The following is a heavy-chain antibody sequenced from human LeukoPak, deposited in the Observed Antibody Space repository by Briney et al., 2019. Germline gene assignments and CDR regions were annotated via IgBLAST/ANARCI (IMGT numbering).Heavy chain of an antibody. V-gene: IGHV4-30-4*08. CDR3: GREDSSTSCYTL. Sequence: SETLSLTCTVSGGSISSVDYYWSWIRQPPGKGLEWIGYIYYSGSTYYNPSLKSRVTISVDTSKNQFSLKLSSLTAADTAVFYCGREDSSTSCYTLWGQGTLVTVSS. D-gene: IGHD2-2*02. J-gene: IGHJ4*02. CDR1: GGSISSVDYY. CDR2: IYYSGST.